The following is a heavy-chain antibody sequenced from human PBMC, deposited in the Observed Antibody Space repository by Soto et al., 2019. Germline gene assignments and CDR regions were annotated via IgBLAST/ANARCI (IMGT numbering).Heavy chain of an antibody. Sequence: QVQLLQSGAEVRKPGASVSISCKASGYIFSHYYMSWVRQAPGQGLEWMGKINPDGGATTFARNFQGRLTLTSDASTGTAYMQVSGLTSDDTAVYYCARGRRYTFWGQGTLVSVSS. CDR1: GYIFSHYY. V-gene: IGHV1-46*01. D-gene: IGHD1-1*01. J-gene: IGHJ4*02. CDR2: INPDGGAT. CDR3: ARGRRYTF.